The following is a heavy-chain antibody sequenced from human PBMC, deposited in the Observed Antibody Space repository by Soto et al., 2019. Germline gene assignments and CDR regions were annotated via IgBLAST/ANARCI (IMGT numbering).Heavy chain of an antibody. CDR1: GYTFTSYN. D-gene: IGHD3-10*01. J-gene: IGHJ5*02. CDR3: ARAAGRFGPLFWFDP. V-gene: IGHV1-46*01. CDR2: INPRGFFT. Sequence: QVQLVQSGAEVKKPGASVKVSCKASGYTFTSYNIHWVRQAPGQGLEWVGMINPRGFFTTYAQKFRGRVTMTGDTSTSVVYMELTNLRSEDTAVYYCARAAGRFGPLFWFDPWGQGTMVSVSS.